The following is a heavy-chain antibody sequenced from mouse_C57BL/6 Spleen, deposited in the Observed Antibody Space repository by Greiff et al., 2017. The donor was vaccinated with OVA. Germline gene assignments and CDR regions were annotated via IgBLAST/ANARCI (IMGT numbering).Heavy chain of an antibody. V-gene: IGHV1-52*01. D-gene: IGHD2-4*01. Sequence: VQLQQPGAELVRPGSSVKLSCKASGYTFTSYWMHWVKQRPIQGLEWIGNIDPSDSETHYNQKFKDKATLTVDKSSSTAYMQLSSLTSEDSAVYYRARGGGLRLYAMDYWGQGTSVTVSS. J-gene: IGHJ4*01. CDR1: GYTFTSYW. CDR2: IDPSDSET. CDR3: ARGGGLRLYAMDY.